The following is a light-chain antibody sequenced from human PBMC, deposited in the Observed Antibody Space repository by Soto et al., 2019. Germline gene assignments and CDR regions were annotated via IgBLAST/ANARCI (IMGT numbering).Light chain of an antibody. J-gene: IGKJ1*01. CDR1: QSVSSY. Sequence: EIVLTQSPATLSLSPGERATLSCRASQSVSSYLAWYQQKPGQAPRLLIYDASNRATGIPARFSASGSGTDFTLTISSLEPEDFAVYYCQHRSSWPRVWTFGQGTKVEIK. CDR2: DAS. V-gene: IGKV3-11*01. CDR3: QHRSSWPRVWT.